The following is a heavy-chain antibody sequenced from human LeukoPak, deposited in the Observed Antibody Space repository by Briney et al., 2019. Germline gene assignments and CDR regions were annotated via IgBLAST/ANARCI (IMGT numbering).Heavy chain of an antibody. Sequence: GGSLRLSCAASGFTFSSYWMSWVRQAPGKGLEWVANIKQDGRERYYVDSVKGRLTISRDNAKNSVYLQMNSLRVEDTAVYYCAREFHCSGGTCYIDYYYYAMDVWGKGTTVTVSS. CDR3: AREFHCSGGTCYIDYYYYAMDV. D-gene: IGHD2-15*01. J-gene: IGHJ6*04. V-gene: IGHV3-7*03. CDR2: IKQDGRER. CDR1: GFTFSSYW.